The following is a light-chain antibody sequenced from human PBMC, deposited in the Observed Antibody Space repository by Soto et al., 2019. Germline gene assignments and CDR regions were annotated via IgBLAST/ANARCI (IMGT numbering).Light chain of an antibody. J-gene: IGLJ1*01. CDR3: SSYTSSSIDYV. CDR2: EVS. CDR1: SSDVGGYNY. Sequence: QSALTQPASVSGSPGQSITISCTGISSDVGGYNYVSWYQQHPGKAPKLMIYEVSNRPSGVSNRFSGSKSGNTASLTISGLQAEDEADYYCSSYTSSSIDYVFGTRTKLTVL. V-gene: IGLV2-14*01.